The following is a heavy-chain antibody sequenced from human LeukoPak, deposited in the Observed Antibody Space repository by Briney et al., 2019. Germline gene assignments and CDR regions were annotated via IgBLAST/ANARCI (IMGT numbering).Heavy chain of an antibody. D-gene: IGHD5-18*01. J-gene: IGHJ4*02. Sequence: SQTLSLTCTVSGGSIGSGGYYWSWIRQPPGKGLEWIGYIYHSGSTYYNPSLKSRVTISVDRSKNQFSLKLSFVTAADTAVYYCARIADTARYYFDYWAREPWSPSPQ. CDR3: ARIADTARYYFDY. CDR1: GGSIGSGGYY. CDR2: IYHSGST. V-gene: IGHV4-30-2*02.